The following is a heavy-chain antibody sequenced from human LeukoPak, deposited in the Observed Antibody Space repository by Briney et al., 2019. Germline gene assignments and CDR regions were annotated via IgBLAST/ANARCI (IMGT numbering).Heavy chain of an antibody. CDR1: GFTFSDYY. J-gene: IGHJ4*01. V-gene: IGHV3-11*01. D-gene: IGHD1-26*01. CDR3: GSDGSGSPDY. Sequence: GGSLRLSCAVSGFTFSDYYMSGIRQAPGKGLEWVSYISSSGSTKYYADSVKGRFTISRDNAKNTLYLQMNSLRDEYTAVYYCGSDGSGSPDYWGQGTLLTVSS. CDR2: ISSSGSTK.